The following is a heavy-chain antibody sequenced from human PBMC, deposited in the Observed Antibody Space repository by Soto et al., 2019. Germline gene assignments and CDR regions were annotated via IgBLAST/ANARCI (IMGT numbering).Heavy chain of an antibody. CDR3: AHSFSAGPTGYFQH. Sequence: QITLKESGPTLVKPTQTLTLTCTFSGFSLSTSGVGVGWIRQPPGKALEWLALIYWDDDKRYSPSLKSRLTITKDNSKNQVVLTMTNMDPVDTATYYCAHSFSAGPTGYFQHWGQGTLVTVSS. V-gene: IGHV2-5*02. CDR1: GFSLSTSGVG. CDR2: IYWDDDK. D-gene: IGHD6-13*01. J-gene: IGHJ1*01.